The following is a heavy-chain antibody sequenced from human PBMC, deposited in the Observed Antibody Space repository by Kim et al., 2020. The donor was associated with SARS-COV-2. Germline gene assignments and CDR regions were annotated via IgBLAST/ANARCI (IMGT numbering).Heavy chain of an antibody. J-gene: IGHJ4*02. CDR3: ARSPMTTVTVGWDY. CDR1: GFTFNTYG. V-gene: IGHV3-33*01. CDR2: MWYDGTN. D-gene: IGHD4-17*01. Sequence: GGSLRLSCAASGFTFNTYGMHWVRQAPGKGLEWVAVMWYDGTNYYADSVKGRFTISRDNSKNTLYLQMNSLRAEDTAVYFCARSPMTTVTVGWDYWGQGTLVSVSS.